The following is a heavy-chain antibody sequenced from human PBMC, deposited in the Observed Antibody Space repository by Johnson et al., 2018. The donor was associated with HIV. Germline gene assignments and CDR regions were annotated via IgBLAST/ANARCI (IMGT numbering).Heavy chain of an antibody. CDR3: TRRYSISSRGYDI. Sequence: VQLVESGGGLIQPGGSLRLSCAASGFTVSSSYMSWVRQAPGKGLEWVSTISGGGGTTTYADSVKGRFTISRDDSKNTAYLQMNSLKTEDTAVYYCTRRYSISSRGYDIWGQGTMVTVSS. CDR1: GFTVSSSY. V-gene: IGHV3-53*01. J-gene: IGHJ3*02. D-gene: IGHD6-6*01. CDR2: ISGGGGTT.